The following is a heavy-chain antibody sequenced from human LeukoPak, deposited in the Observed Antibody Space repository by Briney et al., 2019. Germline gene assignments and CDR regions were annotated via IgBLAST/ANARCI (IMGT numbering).Heavy chain of an antibody. CDR1: GFTFSSHT. D-gene: IGHD2-2*01. J-gene: IGHJ4*02. CDR2: ISTIGGNT. CDR3: VKARYCTSTTCYDAFDY. Sequence: GGSLRLSCSASGFTFSSHTMHWVRQAPGQGLGHVSAISTIGGNTYYADSVKGRFTISRDNSRNTLHLQMSSLRTEDTAVYYCVKARYCTSTTCYDAFDYWGQGNLVTVSS. V-gene: IGHV3-64D*09.